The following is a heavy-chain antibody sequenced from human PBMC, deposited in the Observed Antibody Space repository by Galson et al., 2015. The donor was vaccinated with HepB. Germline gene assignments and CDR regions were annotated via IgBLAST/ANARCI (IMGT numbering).Heavy chain of an antibody. D-gene: IGHD3-16*01. J-gene: IGHJ4*02. V-gene: IGHV3-23*01. CDR2: ISGSGGST. Sequence: SLRLSCAASGFTFSSYAMSWVRQAPGKGLEWVSAISGSGGSTYYADSVKGRFTISRDNSKNTLYLQMNSLRAEDTAVYYCAKDLFLGVIRGDYWGQGTLVTVSS. CDR1: GFTFSSYA. CDR3: AKDLFLGVIRGDY.